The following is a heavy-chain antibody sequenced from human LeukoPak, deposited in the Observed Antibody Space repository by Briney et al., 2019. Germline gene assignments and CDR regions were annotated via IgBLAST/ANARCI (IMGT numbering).Heavy chain of an antibody. CDR1: GFTFSNAW. D-gene: IGHD3-22*01. Sequence: PGGSLRLSCATSGFTFSNAWMNWVRQAPGKGLEWVGRIRSNSDGGTIDYAAPVKGRFTLSRDDSKTTLYLQMNSLQTEDTAVYYCTTDFYDSTWGQGTLVTVSS. CDR2: IRSNSDGGTI. V-gene: IGHV3-15*07. J-gene: IGHJ5*02. CDR3: TTDFYDST.